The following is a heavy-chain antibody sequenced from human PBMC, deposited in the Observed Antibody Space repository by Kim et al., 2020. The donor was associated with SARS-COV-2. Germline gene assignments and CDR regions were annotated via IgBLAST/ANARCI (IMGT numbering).Heavy chain of an antibody. J-gene: IGHJ5*02. CDR1: GGSISSSSYY. D-gene: IGHD1-7*01. V-gene: IGHV4-39*01. CDR2: IYYRGST. CDR3: ARHTRFWLELLPGWFDP. Sequence: SETLSLTCTVSGGSISSSSYYWGWIRQPPGKGLEWIGSIYYRGSTYYNPSLKSRVTISVDTSKNQFSLKLSSVTAADTAVYYCARHTRFWLELLPGWFDPWGQGTLVSVSS.